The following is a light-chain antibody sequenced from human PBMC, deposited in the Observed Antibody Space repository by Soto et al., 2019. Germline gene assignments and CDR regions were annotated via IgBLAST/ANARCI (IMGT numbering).Light chain of an antibody. CDR1: SSDVGGYNF. J-gene: IGLJ1*01. CDR3: CSYVGSYTSYV. V-gene: IGLV2-11*01. Sequence: QSVLTQPRSVSGSPGQSVTISCTGTSSDVGGYNFVSWYQQHPGKAPKFMIYDVTKRPSGVPDRFSGSKSGNTASLTISGLQAEDEADYDCCSYVGSYTSYVFGTGTKLTVL. CDR2: DVT.